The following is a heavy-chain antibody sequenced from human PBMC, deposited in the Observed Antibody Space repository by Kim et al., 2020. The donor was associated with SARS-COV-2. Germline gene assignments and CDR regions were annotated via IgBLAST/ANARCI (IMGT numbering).Heavy chain of an antibody. CDR3: AREPSTYFDY. V-gene: IGHV3-66*01. CDR2: RT. J-gene: IGHJ4*02. Sequence: RTYYADSVKGRFTISRADSKNTVYLQMNSLRAEDTAVYFCAREPSTYFDYWGQGTLVTVSS.